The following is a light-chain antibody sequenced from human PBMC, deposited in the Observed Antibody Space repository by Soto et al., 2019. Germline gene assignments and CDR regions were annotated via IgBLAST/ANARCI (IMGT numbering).Light chain of an antibody. CDR3: EQYHSYPYT. J-gene: IGKJ2*01. CDR2: KAS. Sequence: DIQMTQSPSIVSASVGGRVTITCRAHHDISPWLAWYQQRPGRAPKVVISKASSLQSGVPSRFRGSGSGTEFTLTINGLQPDDFATYYCEQYHSYPYTFGQGTKVEIK. V-gene: IGKV1-5*03. CDR1: HDISPW.